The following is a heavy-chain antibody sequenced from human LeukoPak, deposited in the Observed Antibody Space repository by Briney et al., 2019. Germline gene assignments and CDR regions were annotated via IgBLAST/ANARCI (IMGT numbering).Heavy chain of an antibody. J-gene: IGHJ5*02. D-gene: IGHD6-25*01. V-gene: IGHV3-23*01. CDR3: AKDCRSSGLLTGFDP. CDR1: GFTFSSCA. CDR2: ISGSGGST. Sequence: GGSLRLSCAASGFTFSSCAMSWVRQAPGKGLEWVSAISGSGGSTYYADSVKGRFTISRDNSKNTLYLQMNSLRAEDTAVYYCAKDCRSSGLLTGFDPWGQGTLVTVSS.